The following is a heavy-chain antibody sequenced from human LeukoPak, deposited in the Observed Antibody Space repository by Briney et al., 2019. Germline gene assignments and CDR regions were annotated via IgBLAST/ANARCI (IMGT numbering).Heavy chain of an antibody. Sequence: SETLSLTCTVSGGSISSSSYYWGWIRQPPGKGLEWIGSIYYSGSTYYNPSLKSRVTISVDTSKNQFSLKLSSVTAADTAVYYCARLSLLWFGEPQDYWGQGILVTVSS. D-gene: IGHD3-10*01. V-gene: IGHV4-39*01. CDR3: ARLSLLWFGEPQDY. J-gene: IGHJ4*02. CDR2: IYYSGST. CDR1: GGSISSSSYY.